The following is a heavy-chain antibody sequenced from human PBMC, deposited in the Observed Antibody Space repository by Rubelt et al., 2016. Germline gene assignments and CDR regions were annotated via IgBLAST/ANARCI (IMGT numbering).Heavy chain of an antibody. CDR1: GLTFNNAW. D-gene: IGHD3-22*01. CDR2: IKSKTDGGTT. CDR3: TTDLGYYDSSGFPY. Sequence: EVQLVESGGGLVKPGGSLRLSCAASGLTFNNAWMNWVRQAPGKGLEWVGLIKSKTDGGTTDYAAPVKGRFTIPRDDSRNTLYLQVNSLKTEDTAVYYCTTDLGYYDSSGFPYWGQGTLVTVSS. J-gene: IGHJ4*02. V-gene: IGHV3-15*07.